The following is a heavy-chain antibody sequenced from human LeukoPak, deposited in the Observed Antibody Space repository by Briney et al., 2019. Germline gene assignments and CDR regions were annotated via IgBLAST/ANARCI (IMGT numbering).Heavy chain of an antibody. J-gene: IGHJ4*02. D-gene: IGHD3-3*01. Sequence: PSETLSLTCTVSGGSISSYHWSWIRQVPGKGLQWIGYIYTSGSTNYNPSLKSRVTISVDTSKNQFSLKLSSVTAADTAVYYCARHHQYYDFWSGYFDYWGQGTLVTVSS. V-gene: IGHV4-4*09. CDR1: GGSISSYH. CDR3: ARHHQYYDFWSGYFDY. CDR2: IYTSGST.